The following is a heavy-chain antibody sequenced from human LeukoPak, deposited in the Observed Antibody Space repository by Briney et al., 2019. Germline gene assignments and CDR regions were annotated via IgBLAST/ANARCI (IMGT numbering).Heavy chain of an antibody. CDR1: GGSISSGSYY. CDR3: ARSHLEAFDI. V-gene: IGHV4-61*01. CDR2: IYYSGST. D-gene: IGHD1-1*01. J-gene: IGHJ3*02. Sequence: SSQTLSLTCTVSGGSISSGSYYWSWIRQPPGKGLEWIGYIYYSGSTNYNPSLKSRVTISVDTSKNQFSLKLSSVTAADTAVYYCARSHLEAFDIWGQGTMVTVSS.